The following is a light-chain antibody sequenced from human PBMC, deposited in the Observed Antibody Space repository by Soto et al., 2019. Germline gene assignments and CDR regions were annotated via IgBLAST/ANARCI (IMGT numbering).Light chain of an antibody. CDR3: QQYPGYT. Sequence: EIVLTQSPSTLSLSPGERATLSCRASQSVSSSYLAWYQQKPGQAPRLLIYGASGRATGIPDSFSGSGSGTDFTLTISRLEPEDFAVYYCQQYPGYTFGQGTKLEIK. J-gene: IGKJ2*01. CDR1: QSVSSSY. CDR2: GAS. V-gene: IGKV3-20*01.